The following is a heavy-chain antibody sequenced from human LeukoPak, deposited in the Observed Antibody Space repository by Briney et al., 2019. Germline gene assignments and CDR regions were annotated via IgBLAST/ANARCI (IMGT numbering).Heavy chain of an antibody. CDR3: AKELAGYALDY. CDR2: ISGSGGST. CDR1: GCTFSSYA. V-gene: IGHV3-23*01. Sequence: GGSLRLSCGASGCTFSSYAMSWVGQAPGKGLEGVSAISGSGGSTYYADSVKGRFTISRDNSKNTLYLQMNSLRAEDTAVYYCAKELAGYALDYWGQGTLVTVSS. D-gene: IGHD5-12*01. J-gene: IGHJ4*02.